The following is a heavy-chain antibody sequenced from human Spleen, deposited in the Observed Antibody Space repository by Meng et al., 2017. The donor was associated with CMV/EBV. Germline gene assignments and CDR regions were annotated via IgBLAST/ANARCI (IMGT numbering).Heavy chain of an antibody. Sequence: ASVKVSCKASGYIFTSYFVHWVGQAPGQGLEWMGIINPAGGRTTYAQNFQGRVTMTRDTSTSTVYMELSSLRSEDTAVYYCARDVGVPANWFDPWGQGTLVTVSS. CDR3: ARDVGVPANWFDP. D-gene: IGHD2-2*01. V-gene: IGHV1-46*01. CDR2: INPAGGRT. J-gene: IGHJ5*02. CDR1: GYIFTSYF.